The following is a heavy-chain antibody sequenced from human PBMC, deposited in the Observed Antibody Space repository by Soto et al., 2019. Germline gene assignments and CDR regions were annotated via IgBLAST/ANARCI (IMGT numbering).Heavy chain of an antibody. CDR3: ARMESFGSLNWFDP. Sequence: QVQLVQSGAEVKKPGASVKVSCKASGYTFTNNDVSCVRQATGQGLEWMGWMNPGSGDTGYAQKFQGRVTMTRDISIATAYMELNSLTSEDTAIYYCARMESFGSLNWFDPWGQGTLVTVSS. J-gene: IGHJ5*02. V-gene: IGHV1-8*02. CDR2: MNPGSGDT. D-gene: IGHD5-18*01. CDR1: GYTFTNND.